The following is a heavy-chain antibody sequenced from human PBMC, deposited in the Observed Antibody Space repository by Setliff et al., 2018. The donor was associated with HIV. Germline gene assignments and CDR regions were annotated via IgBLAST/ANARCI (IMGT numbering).Heavy chain of an antibody. V-gene: IGHV3-30*01. J-gene: IGHJ4*02. CDR2: ISHDGSDK. D-gene: IGHD2-2*01. Sequence: GGSLRLSCVASGFTSSNYVLHWVRQAPGKGLEWVAAISHDGSDKFYADSVKGRFTISRDNSKNTLFLQMNSLRSEDTAVYYCAKEDQRVTSVDYWGQGTPVTVSS. CDR1: GFTSSNYV. CDR3: AKEDQRVTSVDY.